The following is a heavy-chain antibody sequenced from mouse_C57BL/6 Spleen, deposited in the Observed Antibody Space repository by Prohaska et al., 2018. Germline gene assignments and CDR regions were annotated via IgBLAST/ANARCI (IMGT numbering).Heavy chain of an antibody. CDR2: IDPSDSYT. V-gene: IGHV1-69*01. D-gene: IGHD1-1*01. CDR1: GYTFTSYW. J-gene: IGHJ4*01. Sequence: QVHLQQPGAELVMPGASVKLSCKASGYTFTSYWMHWVKQSPGQGLEWIGEIDPSDSYTNYNQKFKGKATLTVDKSSSTAYMQLSSLTSEDSAVYFCARLLGDYYAMDYWGQGTSVTVSS. CDR3: ARLLGDYYAMDY.